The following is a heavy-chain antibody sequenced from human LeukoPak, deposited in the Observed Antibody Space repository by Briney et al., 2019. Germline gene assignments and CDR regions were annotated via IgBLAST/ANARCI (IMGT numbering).Heavy chain of an antibody. D-gene: IGHD3-22*01. J-gene: IGHJ3*02. CDR1: GFTVSSNY. CDR2: IYSGGST. Sequence: QSGGSLRLSCAASGFTVSSNYMSWVRQAPGKGLEWVSVIYSGGSTYYADSVKGRFTISRDNSKNTLYLQMNSLRAEDTAVYYCASKYDSSGYSYAFDIWGQGTMVTVSS. CDR3: ASKYDSSGYSYAFDI. V-gene: IGHV3-66*01.